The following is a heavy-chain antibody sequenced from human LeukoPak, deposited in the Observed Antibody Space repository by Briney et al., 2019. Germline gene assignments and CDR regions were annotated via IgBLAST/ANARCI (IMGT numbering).Heavy chain of an antibody. D-gene: IGHD5-18*01. CDR2: IYYSGST. CDR1: GASISSYY. CDR3: ASIQPDV. J-gene: IGHJ6*04. V-gene: IGHV4-59*01. Sequence: SETLSLTCTVSGASISSYYWSWIRQPPGKGLEWIGYIYYSGSTNYNPSLKSRVTISVDTSKNQFSLKLSSVTAADTAVYYCASIQPDVWGKGTTVTISS.